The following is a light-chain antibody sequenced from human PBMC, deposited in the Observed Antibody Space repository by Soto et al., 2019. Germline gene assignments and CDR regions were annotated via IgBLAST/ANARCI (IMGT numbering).Light chain of an antibody. J-gene: IGKJ2*01. CDR3: QQYNNWPYT. CDR1: QSVSSN. V-gene: IGKV3-15*01. Sequence: EKVMTQSPATLSVSPGEPATLSCRASQSVSSNVAWYQQKPGQAPRLLIYGASTRATGIPGRFSGSGSGTEFTRTISSLQSEDFAVYYCQQYNNWPYTFGQGTKLEIK. CDR2: GAS.